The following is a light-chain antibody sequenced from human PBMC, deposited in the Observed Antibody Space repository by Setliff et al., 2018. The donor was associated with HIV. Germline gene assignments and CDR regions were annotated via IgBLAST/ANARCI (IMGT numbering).Light chain of an antibody. CDR1: SSDVGGYNY. V-gene: IGLV2-14*01. CDR3: SSYASTNTLP. J-gene: IGLJ1*01. Sequence: QSVLTQPASVSGSPGQSITISCTGTSSDVGGYNYVSWYQQHPGKAPKLIIYEVRNRPSGISNRFSGSKSGNTASLTISGLQAEDEADYYCSSYASTNTLPFGTGTKGTVL. CDR2: EVR.